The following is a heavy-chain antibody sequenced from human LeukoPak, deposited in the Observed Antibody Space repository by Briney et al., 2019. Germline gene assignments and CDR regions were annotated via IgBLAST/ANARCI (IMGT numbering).Heavy chain of an antibody. CDR2: IYHSGST. CDR1: GYSISSGYY. V-gene: IGHV4-38-2*02. D-gene: IGHD6-19*01. J-gene: IGHJ4*02. Sequence: SETLSLTCTVSGYSISSGYYWGWIRQPPGKGLEWIGSIYHSGSTYYNPSLKSRVTISVDTSKNQFSLRLSSVTAADTAVYYCAGQELAGRVDYWGQGTLVTVSS. CDR3: AGQELAGRVDY.